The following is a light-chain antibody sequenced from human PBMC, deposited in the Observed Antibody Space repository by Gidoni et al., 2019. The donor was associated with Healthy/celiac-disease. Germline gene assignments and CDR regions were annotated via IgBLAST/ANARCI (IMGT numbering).Light chain of an antibody. J-gene: IGKJ1*01. V-gene: IGKV1-39*01. CDR2: AAS. Sequence: DIQMTQSPSSLSASVGDRVTITCRASQSISSYLNWYQQKPGKAHKLLIYAASSLQSGVPLRFSGSGSGTDFTLTISSLQPEDFATYYCQQSYSTPQTFGQGTKVEIK. CDR3: QQSYSTPQT. CDR1: QSISSY.